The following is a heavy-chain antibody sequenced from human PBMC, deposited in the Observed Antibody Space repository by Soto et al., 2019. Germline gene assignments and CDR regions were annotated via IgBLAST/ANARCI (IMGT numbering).Heavy chain of an antibody. CDR1: GGSISSGDYY. D-gene: IGHD2-2*01. V-gene: IGHV4-30-4*01. CDR3: ARVPAATYGMDV. Sequence: PSETLSLTCTVSGGSISSGDYYWSWIRQPPGKGLEWIGYIYYSGSTYYNPSLKSRVTISVDTSKNQFSLKLSSVTAADTAVYYCARVPAATYGMDVWGLGTTVTVSS. CDR2: IYYSGST. J-gene: IGHJ6*02.